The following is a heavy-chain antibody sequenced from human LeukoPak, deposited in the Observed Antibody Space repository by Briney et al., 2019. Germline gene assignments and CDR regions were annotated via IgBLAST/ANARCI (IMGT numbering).Heavy chain of an antibody. CDR2: IYYSGST. CDR1: GGSISSSNW. Sequence: SETLSLTCAVSGGSISSSNWWSWVRQPPGKGLEWIGSIYYSGSTYYNPSLKSRVTISVDTSKNQFSLKLSSVTAADTAVYYCARSSYYYGADAFDIWGQGTMVTVSS. V-gene: IGHV4-4*02. D-gene: IGHD3-10*01. J-gene: IGHJ3*02. CDR3: ARSSYYYGADAFDI.